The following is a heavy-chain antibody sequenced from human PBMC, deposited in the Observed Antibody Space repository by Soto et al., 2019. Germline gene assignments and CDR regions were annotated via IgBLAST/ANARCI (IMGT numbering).Heavy chain of an antibody. J-gene: IGHJ6*02. CDR3: ATDSEDYYGMDV. Sequence: PSETLSLTCTVSGGSISSYYWSWIRQPPGKGLEWIGYIYYSGSTNYNPSLKSRVTISVDTSKNQFSLKLSSVTAADTAVYYCATDSEDYYGMDVWGQGTTVTVSS. V-gene: IGHV4-59*01. CDR1: GGSISSYY. D-gene: IGHD2-15*01. CDR2: IYYSGST.